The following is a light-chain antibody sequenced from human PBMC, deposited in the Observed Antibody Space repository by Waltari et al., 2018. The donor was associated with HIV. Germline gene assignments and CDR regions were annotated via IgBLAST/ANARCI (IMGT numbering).Light chain of an antibody. CDR1: SSDVVGYNY. CDR2: EVS. Sequence: QSALTQPPSESGSPGQSSTISCSGTSSDVVGYNYVSWSQQHPGKAPKLMIYEVSKRPSGVPDRFFGSRSGNTASLTISGLQAEDEADYYCCSFVGSYSYVFGTGTKVTVL. J-gene: IGLJ1*01. CDR3: CSFVGSYSYV. V-gene: IGLV2-11*01.